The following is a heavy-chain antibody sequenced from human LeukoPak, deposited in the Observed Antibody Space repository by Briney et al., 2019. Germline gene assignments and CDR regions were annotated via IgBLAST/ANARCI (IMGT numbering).Heavy chain of an antibody. Sequence: GRSLRLSCAASGFSFLHYGMHWVRQAPGKGLEWVAFISSDGSKEYYADSVKGRFTISRDNSKNTLYLHVNSPRAEDTAAFFCAKDGYCSGGSCYANFFDRWGQGTLVTVSS. CDR1: GFSFLHYG. CDR2: ISSDGSKE. CDR3: AKDGYCSGGSCYANFFDR. V-gene: IGHV3-30*18. J-gene: IGHJ4*02. D-gene: IGHD2-15*01.